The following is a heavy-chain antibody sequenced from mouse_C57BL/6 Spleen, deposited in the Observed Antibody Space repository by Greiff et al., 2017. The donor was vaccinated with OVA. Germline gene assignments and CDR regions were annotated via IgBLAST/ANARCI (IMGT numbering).Heavy chain of an antibody. CDR3: ARAHDYDVGYFDV. Sequence: EVQGVESGGGLVKPGGSLKLSCAASGFTFSSYAMSWVRQTPEKRLEWVATISDGGSYTYYPDNVKGRFTISRDNAKNNLYLQMSHLKSEDTAMYYCARAHDYDVGYFDVWGTGTTVTVSS. CDR2: ISDGGSYT. J-gene: IGHJ1*03. D-gene: IGHD2-4*01. V-gene: IGHV5-4*01. CDR1: GFTFSSYA.